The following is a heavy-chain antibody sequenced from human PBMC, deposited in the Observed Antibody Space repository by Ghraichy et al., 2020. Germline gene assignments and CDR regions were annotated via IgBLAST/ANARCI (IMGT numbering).Heavy chain of an antibody. V-gene: IGHV3-48*02. CDR3: AVKRGWFGESLDAFDI. CDR2: ISRSSSTI. Sequence: LSLTCAASGFTFSSYSMNWVRQAPGKGLEWVSIISRSSSTIFYADSVKGRFTISRDNVKNSLFLQMNSLRDEDTAVYYCAVKRGWFGESLDAFDIWGQGTLVTVSS. J-gene: IGHJ3*02. D-gene: IGHD3-10*01. CDR1: GFTFSSYS.